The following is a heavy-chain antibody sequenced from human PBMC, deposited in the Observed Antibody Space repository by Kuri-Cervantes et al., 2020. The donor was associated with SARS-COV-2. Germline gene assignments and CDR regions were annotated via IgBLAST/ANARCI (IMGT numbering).Heavy chain of an antibody. Sequence: GESLKISCAASGFTFSSYGMHWVRQAPGKVLEWVAFIRYDGSNKYYADSVKGRFTISRDNSKNTLYLQMNNLKTEDTAVYYCTTLIDYWGQGALVTVSS. CDR1: GFTFSSYG. CDR2: IRYDGSNK. V-gene: IGHV3-30*02. J-gene: IGHJ4*02. CDR3: TTLIDY.